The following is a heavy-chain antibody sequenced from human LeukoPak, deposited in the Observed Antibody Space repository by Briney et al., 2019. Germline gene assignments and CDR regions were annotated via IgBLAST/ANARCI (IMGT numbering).Heavy chain of an antibody. D-gene: IGHD4-17*01. CDR3: ARGGYGDYPFARYYYYYMDV. CDR1: GGTFSNHA. CDR2: IIPIFGTA. V-gene: IGHV1-69*13. J-gene: IGHJ6*03. Sequence: GASVKVSCKASGGTFSNHAVSWVRQAPGQGLEWMGGIIPIFGTANYAQKFQGRVTITADESTSTAYMELSSLRSEDTAVYYCARGGYGDYPFARYYYYYMDVWGKGTTVTISS.